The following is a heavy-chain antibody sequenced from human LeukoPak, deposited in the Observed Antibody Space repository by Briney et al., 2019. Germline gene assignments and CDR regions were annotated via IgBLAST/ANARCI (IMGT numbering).Heavy chain of an antibody. J-gene: IGHJ5*02. V-gene: IGHV3-30-3*01. CDR3: AKVLSSIAARPRARWFDP. CDR2: ISYDGNYK. D-gene: IGHD6-6*01. Sequence: GGSLRLSCVASGFIFSSYALHWVRQAPGKGLEWVAVISYDGNYKYYADSVKGRFTISRDNSKNTLYLQMNSLRAEDTAVYYCAKVLSSIAARPRARWFDPWGQGTLVTVSS. CDR1: GFIFSSYA.